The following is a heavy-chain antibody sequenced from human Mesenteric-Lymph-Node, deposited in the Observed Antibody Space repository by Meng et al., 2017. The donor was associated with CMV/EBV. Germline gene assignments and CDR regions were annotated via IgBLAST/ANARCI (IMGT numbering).Heavy chain of an antibody. V-gene: IGHV1-3*01. CDR2: INAGNGNT. CDR3: ARDEGGAAFDY. CDR1: GYTFASYA. Sequence: SCKASGYTFASYAMHWVRQAPGQRLEWMGWINAGNGNTKYSQKFQVRVTITRDTSASTAYMELSRLRSEDTAVYYCARDEGGAAFDYWGQGTLVTVSS. D-gene: IGHD1-26*01. J-gene: IGHJ4*02.